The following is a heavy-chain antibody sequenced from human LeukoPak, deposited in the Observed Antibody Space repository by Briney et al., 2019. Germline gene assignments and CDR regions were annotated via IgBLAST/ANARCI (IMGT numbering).Heavy chain of an antibody. CDR1: GYSISSSYY. V-gene: IGHV4-61*01. CDR2: IYYSGST. CDR3: ARDRYMGY. Sequence: PSETLSLTCTVSGYSISSSYYWSWIRQPPGKGLERIGYIYYSGSTNYNPSLKSRVTISVDTSKNQFSLKLSSVTAADTAVYYCARDRYMGYWGQGTLVTVSS. J-gene: IGHJ4*02. D-gene: IGHD1-1*01.